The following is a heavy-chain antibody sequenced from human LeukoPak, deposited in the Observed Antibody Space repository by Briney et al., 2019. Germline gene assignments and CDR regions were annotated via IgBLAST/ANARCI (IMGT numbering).Heavy chain of an antibody. CDR1: GFSFSNYG. D-gene: IGHD3-22*01. J-gene: IGHJ3*02. Sequence: GGSLRLSCAASGFSFSNYGIHWVRQAPGKGLEWLAVISYDGNNKYYADSVKGRFTISRDNSKNTLYLQMNSLRAEDTAVYYCAKDRGGAYYESSVDIWGQGTMVTVSS. CDR3: AKDRGGAYYESSVDI. V-gene: IGHV3-30*18. CDR2: ISYDGNNK.